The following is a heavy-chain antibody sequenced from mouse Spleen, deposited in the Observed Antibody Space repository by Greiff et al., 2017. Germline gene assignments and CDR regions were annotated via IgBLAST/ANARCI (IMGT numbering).Heavy chain of an antibody. V-gene: IGHV5-16*01. J-gene: IGHJ2*01. Sequence: EVKLMESEGGLVQPGSSMKLSCTASGFTFSDYYMAWVRQVPEKGLEWVANINYDGSSTYYLDSLKSRFIISRDNAKNILYLQMSSLKSEDTATYYCARDQDGIFDYWGQGTTLTVSS. CDR2: INYDGSST. D-gene: IGHD2-1*01. CDR3: ARDQDGIFDY. CDR1: GFTFSDYY.